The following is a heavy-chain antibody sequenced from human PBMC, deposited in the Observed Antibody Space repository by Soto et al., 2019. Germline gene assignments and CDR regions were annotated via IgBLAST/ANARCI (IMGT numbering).Heavy chain of an antibody. Sequence: GGSLRLSCAASGFTFSGYAMHWVRQAPGKGLEWVALISYDGSNKYYADSVKGRFTISRDSSKNTMYLQMNSLRAEDTAVYYCARDVSGSFGSYWFDPWGQGTLVTVSS. CDR1: GFTFSGYA. V-gene: IGHV3-30-3*01. CDR3: ARDVSGSFGSYWFDP. J-gene: IGHJ5*02. D-gene: IGHD1-26*01. CDR2: ISYDGSNK.